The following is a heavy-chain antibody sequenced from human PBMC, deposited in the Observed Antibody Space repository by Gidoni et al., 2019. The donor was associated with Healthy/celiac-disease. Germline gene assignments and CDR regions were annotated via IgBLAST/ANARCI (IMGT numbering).Heavy chain of an antibody. CDR3: ARSPSRWISWELPHFDY. CDR1: GFTFSSYG. Sequence: QVQLVESGGGVVQPGRSLRLSCAASGFTFSSYGMHWVRQAPGKGLEWVAVIWYDGSNKYYADSVKGRFTISRDNSKNTLYLQMNSLRAEDTAVYYCARSPSRWISWELPHFDYWGQGTLVTVSS. CDR2: IWYDGSNK. D-gene: IGHD1-26*01. V-gene: IGHV3-33*01. J-gene: IGHJ4*02.